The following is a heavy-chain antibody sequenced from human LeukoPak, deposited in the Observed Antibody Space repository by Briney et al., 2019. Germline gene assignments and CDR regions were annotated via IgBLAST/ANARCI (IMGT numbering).Heavy chain of an antibody. CDR3: ARGPSWYEDAFDI. V-gene: IGHV1-69*13. CDR1: GGTFISYA. Sequence: ASVKVSCKASGGTFISYAISWVRQAPGQGLEWMGGIIPIFGTANYAQKFQGRVTITADESTSTAYMELSSLRSEDTAVYYCARGPSWYEDAFDIWGQGTMVTVSS. CDR2: IIPIFGTA. D-gene: IGHD6-13*01. J-gene: IGHJ3*02.